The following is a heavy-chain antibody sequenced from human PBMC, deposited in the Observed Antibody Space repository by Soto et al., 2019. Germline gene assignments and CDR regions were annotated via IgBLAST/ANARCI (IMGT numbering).Heavy chain of an antibody. CDR3: ARALPIAAAGKYFDY. Sequence: SDTLSLTCTVSGGSISSYYWSWIRQPPGKGLEWIVYIYYSGSTNYNPSLKSRVTIAVDTSKNQFSLKLSSVTAADTAVYYCARALPIAAAGKYFDYWGQGTLVTVSS. CDR2: IYYSGST. J-gene: IGHJ4*02. CDR1: GGSISSYY. D-gene: IGHD6-13*01. V-gene: IGHV4-59*01.